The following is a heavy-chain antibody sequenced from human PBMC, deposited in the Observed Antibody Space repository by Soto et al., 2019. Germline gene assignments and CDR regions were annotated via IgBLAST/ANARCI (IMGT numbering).Heavy chain of an antibody. J-gene: IGHJ6*03. CDR2: IYPGDSDT. CDR3: ARRGYGSGSPVGYMDV. D-gene: IGHD3-10*01. CDR1: GYSFTSYW. Sequence: RESLKISCKGSGYSFTSYWIDWVRQMPGKGLEWMGIIYPGDSDTRYSPSFQGQVTTSADKSISTAYLQWSSLRSEDTAVYYCARRGYGSGSPVGYMDVWGKGTTVTVSS. V-gene: IGHV5-51*01.